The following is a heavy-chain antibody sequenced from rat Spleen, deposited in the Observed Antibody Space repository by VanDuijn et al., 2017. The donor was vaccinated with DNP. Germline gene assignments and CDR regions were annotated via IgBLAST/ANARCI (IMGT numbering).Heavy chain of an antibody. V-gene: IGHV5-58*01. CDR2: INTGGGTT. Sequence: EVQLVETGGGLVQPGRSLKLSCVASGFTFSSYWMFWIRLAPGKDLEWIASINTGGGTTYYPDSVKGRFTISRDNAENTVYLQMNSLRSEDTATYYCANEGYWGQGVMVTVSS. CDR1: GFTFSSYW. CDR3: ANEGY. J-gene: IGHJ2*01.